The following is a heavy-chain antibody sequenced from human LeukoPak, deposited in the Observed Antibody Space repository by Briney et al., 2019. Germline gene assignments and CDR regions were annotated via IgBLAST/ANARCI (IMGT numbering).Heavy chain of an antibody. CDR1: GGSISSSSYY. CDR3: ARAKVGAITWFDP. Sequence: SETLSLTCTVSGGSISSSSYYWGWIRQPPGKGLEWIGSIYYSGSTYYNPSLKSRVTISVDTSKNRFSLKLSSVTAADTAVYYCARAKVGAITWFDPRGQGTLVTVSS. CDR2: IYYSGST. D-gene: IGHD1-26*01. V-gene: IGHV4-39*01. J-gene: IGHJ5*02.